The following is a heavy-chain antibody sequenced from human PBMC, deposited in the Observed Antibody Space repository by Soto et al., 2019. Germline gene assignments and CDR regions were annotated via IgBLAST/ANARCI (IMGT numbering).Heavy chain of an antibody. J-gene: IGHJ4*02. Sequence: QLQLQESGPGLVKPSETLSLTCTVSGGSISTSSYFWGWIRQSPGKGLEWIGSIYYSGSTYYNPSLRSRVTISVDTSKNQFSLKLSSVAAADTAVYYCASAPSPYSSGWYYFDYWGQGTLVTVSS. CDR2: IYYSGST. D-gene: IGHD6-19*01. V-gene: IGHV4-39*01. CDR3: ASAPSPYSSGWYYFDY. CDR1: GGSISTSSYF.